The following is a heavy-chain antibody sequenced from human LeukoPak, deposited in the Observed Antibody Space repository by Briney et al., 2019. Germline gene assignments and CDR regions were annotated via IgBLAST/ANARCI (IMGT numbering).Heavy chain of an antibody. CDR2: VSGSADNT. CDR1: GFTVTSYA. D-gene: IGHD3-22*01. V-gene: IGHV3-23*01. J-gene: IGHJ4*02. CDR3: AKATYYYDSYGYNGVFEY. Sequence: PGGSLRLSCEASGFTVTSYAMSWVRQAPGKGLEWVSAVSGSADNTYYADSVKGRFTISRDSSKNTLYLQMNSLRAEDTAVYFRAKATYYYDSYGYNGVFEYWGQGSLLTVSS.